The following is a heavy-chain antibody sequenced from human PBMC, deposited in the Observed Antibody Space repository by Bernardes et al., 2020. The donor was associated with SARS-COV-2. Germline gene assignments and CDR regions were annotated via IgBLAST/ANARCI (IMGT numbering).Heavy chain of an antibody. CDR1: GFTSSSYW. V-gene: IGHV3-74*01. CDR2: INSDGSST. D-gene: IGHD6-13*01. J-gene: IGHJ5*02. Sequence: WSLRLLCAASGFTSSSYWMHWVRQAPGKGLVWVSRINSDGSSTSYADSVKGRFTISRDNAKNTLYLQMNSLRAEDTAVYYCARVGQQLVDWDWFDPWGQGTLVTGSS. CDR3: ARVGQQLVDWDWFDP.